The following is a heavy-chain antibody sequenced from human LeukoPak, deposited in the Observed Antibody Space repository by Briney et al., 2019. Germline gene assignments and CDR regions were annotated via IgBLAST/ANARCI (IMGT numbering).Heavy chain of an antibody. Sequence: GGSLRLSCAASGFTFSSYAMSWVRQAPGKGLEWVSAISGSGGSTYYADSVKGRFTISRDNSKNTLCLQMNSLRAEDTAVYYCARDQGDGYNSEFDYWGQGTLVTVSS. CDR1: GFTFSSYA. CDR2: ISGSGGST. J-gene: IGHJ4*02. CDR3: ARDQGDGYNSEFDY. D-gene: IGHD5-24*01. V-gene: IGHV3-23*01.